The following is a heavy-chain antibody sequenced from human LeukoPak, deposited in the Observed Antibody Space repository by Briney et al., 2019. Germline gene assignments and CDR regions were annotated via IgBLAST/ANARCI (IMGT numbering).Heavy chain of an antibody. CDR3: ARLLGYYYGSGSSGYFDL. CDR2: IYPGDSDT. Sequence: GESLKISCKGSGYTFTNYWIGWVRQMPGKGLEWMGIIYPGDSDTRYSPSFQGQVIISADKSISTAYLQWSSLKASDTAMYYCARLLGYYYGSGSSGYFDLWGRGTQVIVSS. D-gene: IGHD3-10*01. J-gene: IGHJ2*01. V-gene: IGHV5-51*01. CDR1: GYTFTNYW.